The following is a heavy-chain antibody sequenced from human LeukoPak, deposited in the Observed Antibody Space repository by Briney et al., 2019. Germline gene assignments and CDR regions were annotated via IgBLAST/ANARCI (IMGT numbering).Heavy chain of an antibody. Sequence: SETLSLTCTVSGGSISSGGYYWSWIRQHPGKGLEWIGYIYYSGSTYYNPSLKSRVTISVDTSKNQFSLKLSSETAADTAVYYCARGFDDILTGYYLPDGNWFDPWGQGTLVTVSS. J-gene: IGHJ5*02. D-gene: IGHD3-9*01. CDR1: GGSISSGGYY. V-gene: IGHV4-31*03. CDR3: ARGFDDILTGYYLPDGNWFDP. CDR2: IYYSGST.